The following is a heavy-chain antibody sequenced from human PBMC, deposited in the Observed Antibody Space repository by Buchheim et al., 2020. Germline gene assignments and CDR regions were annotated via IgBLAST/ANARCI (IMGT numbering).Heavy chain of an antibody. D-gene: IGHD2-2*01. V-gene: IGHV1-8*01. J-gene: IGHJ6*02. CDR1: GYTFTSYD. CDR2: MNPTSGNT. Sequence: QVQLVQSGAEVKKPGASVKVSCKASGYTFTSYDINWVRQATGQGLEGLGWMNPTSGNTGNAQKFQGRVTMTRNTSISKAYMELSSLRSEDTAVYYCASLGYCSSTSCYGDGGYYYYGMDVWGQGTT. CDR3: ASLGYCSSTSCYGDGGYYYYGMDV.